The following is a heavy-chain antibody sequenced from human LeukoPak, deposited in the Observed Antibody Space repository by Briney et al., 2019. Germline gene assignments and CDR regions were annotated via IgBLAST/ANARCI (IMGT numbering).Heavy chain of an antibody. CDR2: ISSSSSYI. Sequence: GGSLRLSCAASGFTFSSYSMNWVRQAPGKGLEWVSSISSSSSYIYYADSVKGRFTISRDNAKDSLYLQMNSLRAEDTAVYYCARELRFLGWFPVKRFYYYMDVWGKGTTVTVSS. CDR3: ARELRFLGWFPVKRFYYYMDV. D-gene: IGHD3-3*01. V-gene: IGHV3-21*01. J-gene: IGHJ6*03. CDR1: GFTFSSYS.